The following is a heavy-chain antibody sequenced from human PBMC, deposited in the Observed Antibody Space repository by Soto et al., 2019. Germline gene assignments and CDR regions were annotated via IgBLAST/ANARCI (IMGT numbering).Heavy chain of an antibody. J-gene: IGHJ3*01. CDR2: IYYSGST. Sequence: TLSLTCTVSGDSISNYYWSWIRQPPGKGLEWIGYIYYSGSTNYNPSLKSRVTISVDTSKNQFSLKLSSVTAADTAVYYCARHLWVGSSWYLGDFDFWRHGTMITVSS. V-gene: IGHV4-59*08. CDR1: GDSISNYY. D-gene: IGHD6-13*01. CDR3: ARHLWVGSSWYLGDFDF.